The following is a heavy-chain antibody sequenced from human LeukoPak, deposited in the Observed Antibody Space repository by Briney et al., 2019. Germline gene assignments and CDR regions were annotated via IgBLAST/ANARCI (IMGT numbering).Heavy chain of an antibody. CDR2: ISSGSSII. Sequence: SGGSLRLSCAASGFTFSTSTMNCVRQARGKGLEWVSYISSGSSIIYYADSVKVRLTIARDNAKNSLYLQMSSLGDEATAVYYCAREPFDYWGQGILVTVSP. J-gene: IGHJ4*02. CDR3: AREPFDY. V-gene: IGHV3-48*02. CDR1: GFTFSTST.